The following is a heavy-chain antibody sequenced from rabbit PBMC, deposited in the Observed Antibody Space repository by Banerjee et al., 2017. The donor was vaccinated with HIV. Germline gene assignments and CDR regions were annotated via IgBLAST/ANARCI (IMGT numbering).Heavy chain of an antibody. Sequence: QQQLVESGGGLVKPGASLTLTCKASGLDFSSSYWICWVRQAPGKGLEWIGCIYAGSSGSTYYASWAKGRFTISKTSSTTVTLQLNSLTAADTASYFCARDLAAVIGWNFNLWGPGTLVTVS. CDR1: GLDFSSSYW. V-gene: IGHV1S45*01. CDR3: ARDLAAVIGWNFNL. J-gene: IGHJ4*01. D-gene: IGHD1-1*01. CDR2: IYAGSSGST.